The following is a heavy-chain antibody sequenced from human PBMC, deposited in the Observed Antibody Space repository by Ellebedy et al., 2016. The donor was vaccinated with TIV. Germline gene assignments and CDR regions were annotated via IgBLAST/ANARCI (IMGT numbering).Heavy chain of an antibody. V-gene: IGHV2-5*01. D-gene: IGHD3-22*01. CDR3: ARSRGPYSYEDSGYYRAQLHYFDY. CDR2: IFWNDDT. Sequence: SGPTLVKPTQTLTLTCTLSGFSVSTSGVGVGWIRQPPGKALEWVSIIFWNDDTRYSPSLKSRLTVTKDTSENQVVLTLSNMDPVDTATYYCARSRGPYSYEDSGYYRAQLHYFDYWGQGTPVTVSS. CDR1: GFSVSTSGVG. J-gene: IGHJ4*02.